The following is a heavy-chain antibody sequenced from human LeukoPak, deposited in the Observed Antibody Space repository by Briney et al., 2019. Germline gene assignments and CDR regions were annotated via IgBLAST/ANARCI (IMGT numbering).Heavy chain of an antibody. CDR1: GFTVSSNY. Sequence: GGPLRLSCAASGFTVSSNYMSWVRQAPAQGLEWVSIFYSVGSTYYADSVKGRFTISRDNSKNTLYLQMNTLRAEDTAIYYCARGGSGLYSVSSAFDIWGQGTMVTVSS. J-gene: IGHJ3*02. CDR3: ARGGSGLYSVSSAFDI. D-gene: IGHD5/OR15-5a*01. V-gene: IGHV3-53*01. CDR2: FYSVGST.